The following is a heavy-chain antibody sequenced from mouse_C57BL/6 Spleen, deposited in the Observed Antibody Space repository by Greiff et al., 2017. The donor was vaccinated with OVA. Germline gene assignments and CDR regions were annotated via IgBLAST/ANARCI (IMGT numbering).Heavy chain of an antibody. CDR3: ARGGDSSGSVRFAY. V-gene: IGHV1-81*01. D-gene: IGHD3-2*02. CDR1: GYTFTSYG. J-gene: IGHJ3*01. Sequence: QVQLQQSGAELARPGASVKLSCKASGYTFTSYGISWVKQRTGQGLEWIGEIYPRSGNTYYNEKFKGKATLTADKSSSTAYMELRSLTSEDSAVYFCARGGDSSGSVRFAYWGQGTLVTVSA. CDR2: IYPRSGNT.